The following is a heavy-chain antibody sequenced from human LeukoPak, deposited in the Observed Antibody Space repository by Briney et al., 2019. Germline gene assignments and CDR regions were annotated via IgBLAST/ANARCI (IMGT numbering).Heavy chain of an antibody. CDR3: ATGSDYVWGSYRYFDY. CDR1: GYTLTELS. Sequence: ASVKVSCKVSGYTLTELSMHWVRQAPGKGLEWMGGFDPEDGETIYAQKFQGRVTMTEDTSTDTAYMELSSLRSEDTAVYYCATGSDYVWGSYRYFDYWGQGTLVTVSS. D-gene: IGHD3-16*02. CDR2: FDPEDGET. J-gene: IGHJ4*02. V-gene: IGHV1-24*01.